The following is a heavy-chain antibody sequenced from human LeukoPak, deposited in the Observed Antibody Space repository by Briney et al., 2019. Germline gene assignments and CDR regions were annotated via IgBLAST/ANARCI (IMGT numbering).Heavy chain of an antibody. J-gene: IGHJ3*02. CDR3: ARGFRYAFDI. V-gene: IGHV3-48*04. CDR1: GFTFSSYS. CDR2: ISSSGSTI. Sequence: GGSLRLSCAASGFTFSSYSRNWVRQAPGKGLEWVSYISSSGSTIYYADSVKGRFTISRDNAKNSLYLQMNSLRAEDTAVYYCARGFRYAFDISGQGKMVTVSS.